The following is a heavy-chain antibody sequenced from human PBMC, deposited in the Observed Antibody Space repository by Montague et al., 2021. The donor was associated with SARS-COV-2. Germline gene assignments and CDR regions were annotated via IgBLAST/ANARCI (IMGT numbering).Heavy chain of an antibody. Sequence: SLRLSCAASGFTFSTYWMHWVRQAPGKGLVWVSPITTDGGRTRYADSVKGRFTISRDNSKNTIYLHMNSLRAEDTAVYYCATLYDWGQGTLVTVSS. CDR3: ATLYD. CDR1: GFTFSTYW. J-gene: IGHJ4*02. D-gene: IGHD3-16*01. V-gene: IGHV3-74*01. CDR2: ITTDGGRT.